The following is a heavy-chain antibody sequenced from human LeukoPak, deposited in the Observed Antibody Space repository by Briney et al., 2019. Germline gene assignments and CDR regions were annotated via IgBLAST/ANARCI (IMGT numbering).Heavy chain of an antibody. V-gene: IGHV4-59*01. J-gene: IGHJ4*02. D-gene: IGHD1-1*01. CDR1: GGSISSYY. Sequence: SETLSLTCTVSGGSISSYYWSWIRQPPGQGLEWIGYIYYSGSTNYNPSLQSRVTISLDTSNNQFSLKVSSVTAADTAVYYCARDPYLTGKFEYWGQGTLVTVSS. CDR2: IYYSGST. CDR3: ARDPYLTGKFEY.